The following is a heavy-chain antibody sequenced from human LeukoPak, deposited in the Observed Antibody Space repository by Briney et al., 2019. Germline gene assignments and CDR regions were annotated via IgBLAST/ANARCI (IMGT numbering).Heavy chain of an antibody. CDR2: IKQDGSEK. Sequence: PGGSLRLSCAASGFTFSSYWMSWVRQAPGKGLEWVANIKQDGSEKYYVDSVKGRFTISRDNAKNSLYLQMNSLRAEDTAVYYCARGGDGSGWSRFDPWGQGTLVTVSS. J-gene: IGHJ5*02. D-gene: IGHD6-19*01. V-gene: IGHV3-7*01. CDR1: GFTFSSYW. CDR3: ARGGDGSGWSRFDP.